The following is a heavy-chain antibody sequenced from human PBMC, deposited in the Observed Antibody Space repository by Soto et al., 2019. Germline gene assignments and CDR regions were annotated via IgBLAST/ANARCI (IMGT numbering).Heavy chain of an antibody. Sequence: QVQLQESGPGLVKPSGTLSLTCAVSSGSITSSNWWSWVRQPPGKGLEWIGEVSHSGNTNYIPSLKNRVTISVDKSRNQFSLRLNSVTAADTAVYYCARNRYGGYDFDYWGQGTLVTVSS. CDR2: VSHSGNT. V-gene: IGHV4-4*02. CDR1: SGSITSSNW. J-gene: IGHJ4*02. D-gene: IGHD5-12*01. CDR3: ARNRYGGYDFDY.